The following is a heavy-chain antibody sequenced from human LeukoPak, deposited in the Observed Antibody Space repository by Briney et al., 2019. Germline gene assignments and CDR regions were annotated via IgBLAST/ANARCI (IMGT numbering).Heavy chain of an antibody. Sequence: GGSLRLSCAASGFTFSSYAMSWVRQAPGKGLEWVLAISGGGSSPYYADSVKGRFTISRDNSKNTLYLQMNSLRAEDTAIYYCAKDRGPERIFDYWGQGTLVTVSS. D-gene: IGHD1-14*01. CDR2: ISGGGSSP. V-gene: IGHV3-23*01. J-gene: IGHJ4*02. CDR1: GFTFSSYA. CDR3: AKDRGPERIFDY.